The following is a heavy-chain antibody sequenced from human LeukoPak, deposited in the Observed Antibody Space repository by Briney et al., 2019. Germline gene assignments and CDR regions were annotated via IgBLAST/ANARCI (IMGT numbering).Heavy chain of an antibody. CDR1: GFTFSYFW. J-gene: IGHJ4*02. CDR2: INLDGTER. Sequence: GGSLRLSCAASGFTFSYFWMSWVRQAPGKGLEWVANINLDGTERHYVDSVKGRFTISRDNARKSLYLQMNSLRDEDTAVYYCARDNVGATPFDYWGQGTLVTVSS. V-gene: IGHV3-7*05. D-gene: IGHD1-26*01. CDR3: ARDNVGATPFDY.